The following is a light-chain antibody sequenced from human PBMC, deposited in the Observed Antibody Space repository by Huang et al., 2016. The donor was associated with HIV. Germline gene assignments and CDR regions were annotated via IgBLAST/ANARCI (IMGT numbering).Light chain of an antibody. Sequence: EVVLTQSPATLSLSPGERVTLSCRASQGVSSSFAWYQQKPGQAPRLLIYAASVRATGIPARFSGSASGTDFTLTISSREPEDFAVYYCQQRRNWPPYTFGQGTKLEIK. CDR3: QQRRNWPPYT. CDR1: QGVSSS. J-gene: IGKJ2*01. V-gene: IGKV3-11*01. CDR2: AAS.